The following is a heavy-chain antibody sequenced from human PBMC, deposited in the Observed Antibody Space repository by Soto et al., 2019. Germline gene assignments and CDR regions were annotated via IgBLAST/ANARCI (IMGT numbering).Heavy chain of an antibody. CDR1: GYTFTSYG. CDR2: ISAYNGNT. CDR3: AREAGTGTTIWIYYYYGMDV. V-gene: IGHV1-18*04. J-gene: IGHJ6*02. D-gene: IGHD1-7*01. Sequence: QVQLVQSGAEVKKPGASVKVSCKASGYTFTSYGISWVRQAPGQGLEWMGWISAYNGNTNYAQKLQGRVTMTTDTATSTPYMELRSLRSDDTAVYDCAREAGTGTTIWIYYYYGMDVWGQGTTVTVSS.